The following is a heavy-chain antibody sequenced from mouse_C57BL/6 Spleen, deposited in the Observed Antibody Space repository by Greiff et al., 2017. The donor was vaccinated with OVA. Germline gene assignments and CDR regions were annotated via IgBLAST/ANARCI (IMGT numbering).Heavy chain of an antibody. V-gene: IGHV1-55*01. D-gene: IGHD2-1*01. CDR3: ARHGNYRGYFDY. Sequence: VQLQQPGAELVKPGASVKMSCKASGYTFTSYWITWVKQRPGQGLEWIGDIYPGSGSTNYNEKFKSKATLTVDTSSSTAYMQLSSLTSEDSAVYYCARHGNYRGYFDYWGQGTTLTVSS. CDR2: IYPGSGST. CDR1: GYTFTSYW. J-gene: IGHJ2*01.